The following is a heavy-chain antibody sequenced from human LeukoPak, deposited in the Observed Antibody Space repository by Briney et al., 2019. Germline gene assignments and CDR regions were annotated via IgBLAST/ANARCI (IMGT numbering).Heavy chain of an antibody. Sequence: PGGSLRLSCAASGFTFSSYAMHWVRQAPGKGLEWVAVISYDGSNKYYADSVKGRFTISRDNSKNTLYLQMNSLRAEDTAVYYCARESMRRTWIQLWQPFDYWGQGTLVTVSS. D-gene: IGHD5-18*01. V-gene: IGHV3-30*04. J-gene: IGHJ4*02. CDR1: GFTFSSYA. CDR2: ISYDGSNK. CDR3: ARESMRRTWIQLWQPFDY.